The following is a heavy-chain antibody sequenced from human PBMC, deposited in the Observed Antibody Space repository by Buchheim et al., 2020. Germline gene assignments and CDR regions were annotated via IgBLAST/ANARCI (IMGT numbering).Heavy chain of an antibody. J-gene: IGHJ6*02. CDR3: ARLTVTVFYYYYYGMDV. Sequence: EVQLVESGGGLVQPGGSLRLSCAASGFTFSSYSMNWVRQAPGKGLEWVSYISSSSSTISYADSVKGRFTISRDNAKNSLYLQMNSLRAEDTAVYYCARLTVTVFYYYYYGMDVWGQGTT. V-gene: IGHV3-48*01. CDR2: ISSSSSTI. D-gene: IGHD4-17*01. CDR1: GFTFSSYS.